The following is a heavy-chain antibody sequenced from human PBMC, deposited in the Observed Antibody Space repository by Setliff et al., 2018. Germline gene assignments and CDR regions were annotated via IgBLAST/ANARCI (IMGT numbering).Heavy chain of an antibody. CDR1: GFTFSSYW. Sequence: PGGSLRLSCAASGFTFSSYWMSWVRQAPGKGLEWVANIKQDGSEKYYVDSVKGRFTISRDNAKNSLYLQMYSLRAEDTAVYYCARDWPWMATIFDAFDIWGQGTMVTVSS. CDR3: ARDWPWMATIFDAFDI. J-gene: IGHJ3*02. D-gene: IGHD5-12*01. V-gene: IGHV3-7*01. CDR2: IKQDGSEK.